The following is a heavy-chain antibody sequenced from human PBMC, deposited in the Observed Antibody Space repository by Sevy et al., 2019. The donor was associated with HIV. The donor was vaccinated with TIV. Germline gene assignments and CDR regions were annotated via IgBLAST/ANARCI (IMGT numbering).Heavy chain of an antibody. CDR1: GFTFSNYW. D-gene: IGHD2-2*02. V-gene: IGHV3-7*01. J-gene: IGHJ4*02. Sequence: GGSLILSCAASGFTFSNYWMSWVRQAPGKGLECVANINQDGSEKYYLDSVKGRFIVSRDNAKNSLYLQMNSLRAEDSAVYYCAREQIPVSKSDYFGSWGQGTLVTVSS. CDR3: AREQIPVSKSDYFGS. CDR2: INQDGSEK.